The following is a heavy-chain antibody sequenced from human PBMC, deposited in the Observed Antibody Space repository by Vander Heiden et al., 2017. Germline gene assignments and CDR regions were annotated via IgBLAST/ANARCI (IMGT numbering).Heavy chain of an antibody. Sequence: QVQMVESGGGVVQPGRSLRLPCAAYGFTFSSYGVHWARQAPGKGLGWVAVISYDGSNKYYADSVKGRFTISRDNSKNTLYLQMNSLRAEDTAVYYCAKDRVESYYDFWSGPFGYWGQGTLVTVSS. CDR1: GFTFSSYG. CDR3: AKDRVESYYDFWSGPFGY. D-gene: IGHD3-3*01. V-gene: IGHV3-30*18. CDR2: ISYDGSNK. J-gene: IGHJ4*02.